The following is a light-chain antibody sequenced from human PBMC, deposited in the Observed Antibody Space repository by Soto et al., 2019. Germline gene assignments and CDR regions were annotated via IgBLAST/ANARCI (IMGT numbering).Light chain of an antibody. V-gene: IGKV1-12*01. CDR2: AAS. CDR3: QQDFSFPFT. Sequence: DIQMTQSPSSVSAYVGDRVTITCRASQDIRDWIAWYQQKPGKAPKLLISAASSLQSGVPSRFSCSGSGTVISLTISMLQSEDFATYYCQQDFSFPFTFGPGTKVDIK. CDR1: QDIRDW. J-gene: IGKJ3*01.